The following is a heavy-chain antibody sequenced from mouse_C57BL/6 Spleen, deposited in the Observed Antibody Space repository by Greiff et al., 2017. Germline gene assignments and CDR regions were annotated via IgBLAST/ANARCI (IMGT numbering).Heavy chain of an antibody. D-gene: IGHD1-1*01. CDR2: IDPSDSET. V-gene: IGHV1-52*01. Sequence: VQLKQPGAELVRPGSSVKLSCKASGYTFTSYWMHWVKQRPIQGLEWIGNIDPSDSETHYNQKFKDKATLTVNKSSSTAYMQLSSLTSEASAVYYCARDYYGSSYGFDYWGQGTTLTVSS. CDR1: GYTFTSYW. J-gene: IGHJ2*01. CDR3: ARDYYGSSYGFDY.